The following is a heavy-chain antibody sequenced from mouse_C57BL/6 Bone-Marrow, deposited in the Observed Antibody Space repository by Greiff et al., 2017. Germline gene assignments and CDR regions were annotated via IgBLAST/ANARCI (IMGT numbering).Heavy chain of an antibody. J-gene: IGHJ1*03. CDR1: GFNIKDDY. D-gene: IGHD1-1*01. V-gene: IGHV14-4*01. CDR3: TSLGTTVVAPYWYFDV. CDR2: IDPENGDT. Sequence: EVQLQQSGAELVRPGASVKLSCTASGFNIKDDYMHWVKQRPEQGLEWIGWIDPENGDTEYASKFQGKATITADTSSNTAYLQLRSLTSEDTAVYYCTSLGTTVVAPYWYFDVWGTGTTVTVSS.